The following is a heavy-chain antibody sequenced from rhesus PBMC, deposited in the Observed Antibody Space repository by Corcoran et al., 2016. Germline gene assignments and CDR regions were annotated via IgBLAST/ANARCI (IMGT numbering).Heavy chain of an antibody. D-gene: IGHD6-25*01. CDR3: YSGRLKGEY. CDR1: GGSISRNY. V-gene: IGHV4S11*01. J-gene: IGHJ4*01. Sequence: QVQLRESGPGLVKPLETLSLTCAVSGGSISRNYWSWIREPPGEGLEWVGWILGSDSTTNSNPSHKMRVNISWDTPKNQFPLKVTSVTAADTAVYYCYSGRLKGEYWGQGVLVTVSS. CDR2: ILGSDSTT.